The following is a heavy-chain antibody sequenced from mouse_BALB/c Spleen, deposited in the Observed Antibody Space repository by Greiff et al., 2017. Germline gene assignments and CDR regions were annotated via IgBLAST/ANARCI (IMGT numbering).Heavy chain of an antibody. CDR2: ISSGGSYT. CDR1: GFTFSSYA. V-gene: IGHV5-9-3*01. CDR3: ARQGGNYYFGY. D-gene: IGHD2-1*01. Sequence: EVMLVESGGGLVKPGGSLKLSCAASGFTFSSYAMSWVRQTPEKRLEWVATISSGGSYTYYPDSVKGRFTISRDNSKNTLYLQMSSLRSEDTAMYYCARQGGNYYFGYWGQGTTLTVSS. J-gene: IGHJ2*01.